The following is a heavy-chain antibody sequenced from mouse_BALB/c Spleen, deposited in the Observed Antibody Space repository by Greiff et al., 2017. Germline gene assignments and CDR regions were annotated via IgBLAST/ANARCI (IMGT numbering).Heavy chain of an antibody. Sequence: EVKLVESGGGLVKPGGSLKLSCAASGFTFSDYYMYWVRQTPEKRLEWVATISDGGSYTYYPDSVKGRFTISRDNAKNNLYLQMSSLKSEDTAMYYCARGGGHYAMDYWGQGTSVTVSS. CDR1: GFTFSDYY. CDR2: ISDGGSYT. V-gene: IGHV5-4*02. CDR3: ARGGGHYAMDY. J-gene: IGHJ4*01.